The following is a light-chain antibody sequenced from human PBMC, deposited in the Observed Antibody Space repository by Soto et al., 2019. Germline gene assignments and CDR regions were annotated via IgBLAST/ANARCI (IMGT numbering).Light chain of an antibody. J-gene: IGKJ1*01. CDR2: AAS. CDR1: QAIRND. V-gene: IGKV1-6*01. CDR3: LQDYNYPRA. Sequence: AIQMTQSPSSLSASVGDRVTITCRASQAIRNDLGWYQQKPGKAPKLLIYAASTLQSGVSSRFSGSGSGTHFTLTISGLQPDDFATYYCLQDYNYPRAFGQGTKVEIK.